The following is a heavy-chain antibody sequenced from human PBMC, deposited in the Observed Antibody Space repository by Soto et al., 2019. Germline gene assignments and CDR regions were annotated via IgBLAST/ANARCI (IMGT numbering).Heavy chain of an antibody. CDR2: MNPNSGNR. J-gene: IGHJ5*02. CDR1: GYTFTSHD. V-gene: IGHV1-8*01. Sequence: QVQLVQSGAEVKKPGASVKVSCKACGYTFTSHDINWVRQATGQGLEWMGWMNPNSGNRGYAQKFQGRVTMTRDTAISTAYMELSSLIPEDTAVYYCVRLSLGYCSRASCSSFDPWGQGTLVTVSS. D-gene: IGHD2-2*01. CDR3: VRLSLGYCSRASCSSFDP.